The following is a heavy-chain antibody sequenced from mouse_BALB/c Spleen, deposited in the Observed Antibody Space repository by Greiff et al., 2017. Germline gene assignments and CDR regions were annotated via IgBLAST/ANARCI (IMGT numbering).Heavy chain of an antibody. CDR3: ARRGDGSWCAY. CDR2: INPGSGGT. J-gene: IGHJ3*01. CDR1: GYAFTNYL. D-gene: IGHD2-3*01. V-gene: IGHV1-54*01. Sequence: QVQLQQSGAELVRPGTSVKVSCKASGYAFTNYLIEWVKQRPGQGLEWIGVINPGSGGTNYNEKFKGKATLTADKSSSTAYMQLSSLTSDDSAVYFCARRGDGSWCAYWGQGTLVTVSA.